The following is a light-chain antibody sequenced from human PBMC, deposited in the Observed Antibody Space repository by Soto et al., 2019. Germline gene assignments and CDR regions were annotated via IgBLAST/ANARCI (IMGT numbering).Light chain of an antibody. Sequence: EIVLTQSPGTLSLSPGERATLSCRASQSVSSTYLAWYQQKPGQAPRLLIYGASSRATGIPDRFSGSGSGTDFTLTISRLEPEDFAVFYCQQYNNWPTFGGGTKVDI. V-gene: IGKV3-20*01. CDR3: QQYNNWPT. CDR2: GAS. J-gene: IGKJ4*01. CDR1: QSVSSTY.